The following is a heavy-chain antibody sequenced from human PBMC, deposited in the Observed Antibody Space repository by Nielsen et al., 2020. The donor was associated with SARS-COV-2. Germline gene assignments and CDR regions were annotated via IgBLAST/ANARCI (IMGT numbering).Heavy chain of an antibody. D-gene: IGHD3-22*01. CDR1: GFTFSSYA. CDR2: ISGSGGST. V-gene: IGHV3-23*01. CDR3: AKAQYYYDSSGLALDY. Sequence: GGSLRLSCAASGFTFSSYAMSWVRQAPGKGLEWVSAISGSGGSTYYADSAKGRFTISRDNSKNTLYLQMNSLRAEDTAVYYCAKAQYYYDSSGLALDYWGQGTLVTVSS. J-gene: IGHJ4*02.